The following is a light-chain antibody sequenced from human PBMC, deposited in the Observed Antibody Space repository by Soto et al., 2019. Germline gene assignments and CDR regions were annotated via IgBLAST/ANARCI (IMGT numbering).Light chain of an antibody. J-gene: IGKJ1*01. CDR3: QQYHNWWT. V-gene: IGKV3-15*01. Sequence: IEMTQSPATLSVSPGERATLSCRDSQSVSSNLVWYQQKPGQAPRLLIYGASTRVTGIPARFSGSGSGTEFTLTISSLQSEDVAVYYCQQYHNWWTFGQGNKVEIK. CDR1: QSVSSN. CDR2: GAS.